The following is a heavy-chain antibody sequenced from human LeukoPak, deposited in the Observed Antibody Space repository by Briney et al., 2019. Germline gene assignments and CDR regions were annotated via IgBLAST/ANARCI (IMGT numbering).Heavy chain of an antibody. CDR1: GFTVSSNY. Sequence: GSLRLSCAASGFTVSSNYMSWVRQAPGKGLEWIGSIYYSGSTYYNPSLKSRVTISVDTSKNQFSPKLSSVTAADTAVYYCARHLGYHDAFDIWGQGTMVTVSS. CDR2: IYYSGST. V-gene: IGHV4-39*01. CDR3: ARHLGYHDAFDI. D-gene: IGHD5-18*01. J-gene: IGHJ3*02.